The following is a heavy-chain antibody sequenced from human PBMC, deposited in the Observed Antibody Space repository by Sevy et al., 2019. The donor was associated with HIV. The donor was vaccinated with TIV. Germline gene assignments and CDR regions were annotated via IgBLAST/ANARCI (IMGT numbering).Heavy chain of an antibody. J-gene: IGHJ5*02. CDR1: GYTFANHD. D-gene: IGHD3-9*01. CDR3: AKVESDYGMLTDYDRFHYYKAYVFKT. V-gene: IGHV1-8*01. Sequence: ASVKVSCEASGYTFANHDINSVRQAPGQGLEWMGWMNPSTAETRYAQKFRGRVTMTRDTYTTTAYMELSSLTSEDTAVYFCAKVESDYGMLTDYDRFHYYKAYVFKTWGQGTLVTVSS. CDR2: MNPSTAET.